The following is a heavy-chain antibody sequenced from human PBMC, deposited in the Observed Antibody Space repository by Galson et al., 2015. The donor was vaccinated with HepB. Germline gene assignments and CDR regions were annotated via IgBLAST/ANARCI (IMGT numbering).Heavy chain of an antibody. CDR1: GFSFSRYA. CDR3: AKAVALYAHCGLDV. J-gene: IGHJ6*02. Sequence: SLRLSCATSGFSFSRYAMSWVRQAPGKGQEWVSAITGSGGSTYYADSVKGRFTISRDNSKNTLHQQVNRRRAEDTAVYYCAKAVALYAHCGLDVWGQGTTVTVSS. V-gene: IGHV3-23*01. D-gene: IGHD5/OR15-5a*01. CDR2: ITGSGGST.